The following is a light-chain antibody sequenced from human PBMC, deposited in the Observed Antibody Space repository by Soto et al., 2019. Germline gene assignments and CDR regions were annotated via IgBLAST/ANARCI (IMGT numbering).Light chain of an antibody. CDR1: QDISSY. CDR2: AAS. Sequence: DIQLTQSPSFLSASVGDRVTITCRTSQDISSYLAWYQQKPGKAPQLLISAASTLQSGVPSRFSGSGSGTEFTLTIRSLQPEDFATYYCQQLISYPLSFGGGTKVEI. J-gene: IGKJ4*01. V-gene: IGKV1-9*01. CDR3: QQLISYPLS.